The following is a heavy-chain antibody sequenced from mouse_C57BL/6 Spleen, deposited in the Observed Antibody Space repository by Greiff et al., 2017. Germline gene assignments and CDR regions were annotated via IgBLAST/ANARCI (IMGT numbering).Heavy chain of an antibody. CDR1: GFTFSDYG. CDR3: ARRGGHQLEPGGYFGV. J-gene: IGHJ1*03. Sequence: EVQVVESGGGLVKPGGSLKLSCAASGFTFSDYGMHWVRQAPEKGLEWVAYISSGSSTIYYADTVKGRFTISRDNAKNTLFLQMTSLRSEDTAMYYCARRGGHQLEPGGYFGVWGTGTTVTVSS. V-gene: IGHV5-17*01. CDR2: ISSGSSTI. D-gene: IGHD4-1*02.